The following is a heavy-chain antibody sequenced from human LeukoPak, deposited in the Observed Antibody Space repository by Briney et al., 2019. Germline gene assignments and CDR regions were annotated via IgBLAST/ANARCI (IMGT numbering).Heavy chain of an antibody. Sequence: GESLKISCKGSGYSFTSYWSSWVRQMPGKGLEWMGIIYPGDSDTRYSPSFQGQVPISADQSLTSAYLQWSSLKASDTAMYYCARGDGTGGFDYWGQGTLVTVSS. V-gene: IGHV5-51*01. J-gene: IGHJ4*02. D-gene: IGHD3/OR15-3a*01. CDR1: GYSFTSYW. CDR3: ARGDGTGGFDY. CDR2: IYPGDSDT.